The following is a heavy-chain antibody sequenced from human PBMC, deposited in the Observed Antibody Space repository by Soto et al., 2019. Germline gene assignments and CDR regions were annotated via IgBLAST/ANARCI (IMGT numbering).Heavy chain of an antibody. J-gene: IGHJ6*03. Sequence: QVQLQQSGPGLVKPSQSLSLTCAISGDSVSRDSAAWNWIRQTPSRGLEWLGRIYYRSKWLNTYEVSVNSRITNSPDTSKNQFSLQLSSVTPEDTAVYYCARGSWDDVSGHYYIDVWDEGTTVTVSS. CDR3: ARGSWDDVSGHYYIDV. D-gene: IGHD5-12*01. V-gene: IGHV6-1*02. CDR2: IYYRSKWLN. CDR1: GDSVSRDSAA.